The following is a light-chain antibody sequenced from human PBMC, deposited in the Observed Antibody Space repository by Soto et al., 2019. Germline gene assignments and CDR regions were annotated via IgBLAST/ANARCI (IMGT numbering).Light chain of an antibody. CDR1: QSVSSN. V-gene: IGKV3-15*01. J-gene: IGKJ3*01. CDR2: GAS. Sequence: EIVMTQSPATLSVSPGERATLSCRASQSVSSNLAWYQQKPGQAPRLLIYGASTRATGIPARFSGSGSGTEFTLTISSLQSEDFAVYYCQQHGSWGITFGPGTKVDIK. CDR3: QQHGSWGIT.